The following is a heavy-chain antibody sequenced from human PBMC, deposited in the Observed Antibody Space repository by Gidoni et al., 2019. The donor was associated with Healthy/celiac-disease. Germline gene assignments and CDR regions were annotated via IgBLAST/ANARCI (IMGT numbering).Heavy chain of an antibody. Sequence: QVQLQESGPGLVKPSQTLSLTCTVSGGSISSGSYYWSWIRQPAGKGLEWIGRIYTSGSTNYNPSLKSRVTISVDTSKNQFSLKLSSVTAADTAVYYCARTWGSGWYGIFDYWGQGTLVTVSS. J-gene: IGHJ4*02. CDR2: IYTSGST. V-gene: IGHV4-61*02. CDR3: ARTWGSGWYGIFDY. D-gene: IGHD6-19*01. CDR1: GGSISSGSYY.